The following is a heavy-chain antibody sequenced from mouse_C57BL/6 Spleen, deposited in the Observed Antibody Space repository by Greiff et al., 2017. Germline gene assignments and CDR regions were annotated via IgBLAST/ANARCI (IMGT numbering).Heavy chain of an antibody. CDR3: ARREDDGYLYYFDY. Sequence: QVHVKQSGAELVKPGASVKMSCKASGYTFTSYWITWVKQRPGQGLEWIGDIYPGSGSTNYNEKFKSKATLTVDPSSSTAYMQLSSLTSEDSAVYYCARREDDGYLYYFDYWGQGTTLTVSS. CDR1: GYTFTSYW. J-gene: IGHJ2*01. D-gene: IGHD2-3*01. CDR2: IYPGSGST. V-gene: IGHV1-55*01.